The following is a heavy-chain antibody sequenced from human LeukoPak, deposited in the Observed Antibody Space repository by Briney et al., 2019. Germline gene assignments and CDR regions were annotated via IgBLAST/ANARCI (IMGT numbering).Heavy chain of an antibody. CDR2: IYYSGST. CDR1: GGSISGYY. D-gene: IGHD4-17*01. V-gene: IGHV4-59*01. Sequence: SSETLSLTCTVSGGSISGYYWSWIRQPPGKGLEWIGYIYYSGSTNYNPSLKSRVTISVDTSKNQFSLKLSSVTAADTAVYYCARAFSYGAQDYWGQGTLVTVSS. CDR3: ARAFSYGAQDY. J-gene: IGHJ4*02.